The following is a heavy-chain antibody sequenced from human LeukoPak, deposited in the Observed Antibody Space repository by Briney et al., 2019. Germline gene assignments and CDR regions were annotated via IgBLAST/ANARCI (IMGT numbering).Heavy chain of an antibody. J-gene: IGHJ4*02. CDR1: GFNFNNYD. CDR3: AKDLVGATSVDY. V-gene: IGHV3-30*18. D-gene: IGHD1-26*01. Sequence: GGSLRLSCAASGFNFNNYDMNWVRQAPGKGLEWVAVISYDGSNKYYADSVKGRFTISRDNSKNTLYLQMNSLRAEDTAVYYCAKDLVGATSVDYWGQGTLVTVSS. CDR2: ISYDGSNK.